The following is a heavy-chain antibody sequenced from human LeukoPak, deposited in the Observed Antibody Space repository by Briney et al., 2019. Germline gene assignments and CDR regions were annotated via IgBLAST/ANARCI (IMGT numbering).Heavy chain of an antibody. D-gene: IGHD2-15*01. Sequence: GGSLRLSCAASGFTFSSYGMHWVRQAPGKGLEWVAVISYDGSNKYYADSVKGRFTISRDNSKNTLYLQMNSLRAEDTAVYYCAKQDTPRYYGMDVWGQGTTVTVSS. J-gene: IGHJ6*02. CDR1: GFTFSSYG. V-gene: IGHV3-30*18. CDR3: AKQDTPRYYGMDV. CDR2: ISYDGSNK.